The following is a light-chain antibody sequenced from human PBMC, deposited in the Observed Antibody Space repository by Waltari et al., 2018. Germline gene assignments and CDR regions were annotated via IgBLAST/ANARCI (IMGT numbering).Light chain of an antibody. J-gene: IGKJ5*01. CDR2: GAS. Sequence: EIVMTQSPATLSVSPGERATLSCRASQSVSSNLAWYQQKPGQAPRLLIYGASTRATGIPARFSGSGSGTEFTLTISSLQSEDFAVDYCQQYNNWPLSTFGQGTRLEIK. V-gene: IGKV3D-15*01. CDR3: QQYNNWPLST. CDR1: QSVSSN.